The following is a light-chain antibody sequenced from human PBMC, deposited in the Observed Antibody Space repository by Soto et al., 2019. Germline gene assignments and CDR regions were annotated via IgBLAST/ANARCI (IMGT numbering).Light chain of an antibody. J-gene: IGKJ5*01. CDR1: QSISSY. V-gene: IGKV1-39*01. CDR3: QQSYSTPDT. CDR2: AAS. Sequence: DIQMTQSPSSLSASVGDRVTITCRASQSISSYLNWYQQKPGKAPKLLIYAASSLQSGVPSRFSGSGPGTDFTLTISSLQPEDFATYYCQQSYSTPDTFGQGTRLEI.